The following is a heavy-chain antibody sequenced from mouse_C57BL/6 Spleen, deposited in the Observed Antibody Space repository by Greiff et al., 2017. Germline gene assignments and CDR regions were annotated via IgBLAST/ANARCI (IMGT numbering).Heavy chain of an antibody. CDR1: GYTFTSYW. J-gene: IGHJ1*03. V-gene: IGHV1-50*01. CDR3: ASFTTVVATNWYFDV. Sequence: VQLQQPGAELVKPGASVKLSCKASGYTFTSYWMQWVKQRPGQGLEWIGEIDPSDSYTNYNQKFKGKATLTVDTSSSTAYMQLSSLTSEDSAVYYCASFTTVVATNWYFDVWGTGTTVTVSS. D-gene: IGHD1-1*01. CDR2: IDPSDSYT.